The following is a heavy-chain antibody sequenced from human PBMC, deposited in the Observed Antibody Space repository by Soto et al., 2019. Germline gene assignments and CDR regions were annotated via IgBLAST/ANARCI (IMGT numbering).Heavy chain of an antibody. CDR2: IYHSGST. J-gene: IGHJ5*02. Sequence: TLSLTCTVSGGSISSGDYYWSWIRQPPGKGLEWIGYIYHSGSTYYNPSLKSRVTISVDTSKNQFSLKLSSVTAADTAVYYCARERPDGARLDPSGQGTLVTVSS. D-gene: IGHD6-6*01. CDR3: ARERPDGARLDP. CDR1: GGSISSGDYY. V-gene: IGHV4-30-4*01.